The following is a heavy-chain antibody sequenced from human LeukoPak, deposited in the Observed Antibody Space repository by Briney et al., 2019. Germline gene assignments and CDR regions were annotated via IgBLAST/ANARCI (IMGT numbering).Heavy chain of an antibody. V-gene: IGHV3-53*01. D-gene: IGHD3-16*01. CDR3: ARRGAPNLGRCVF. CDR1: TLTVSSNY. J-gene: IGHJ4*02. Sequence: PGRSLRLSSAPSTLTVSSNYTSWVRQAPGEGLEWVSFIYSGGSTYYADSVKGRSPISRDHSKNTLYLQVNSLRAEDTAVYYCARRGAPNLGRCVFWGEKPRVTVSS. CDR2: IYSGGST.